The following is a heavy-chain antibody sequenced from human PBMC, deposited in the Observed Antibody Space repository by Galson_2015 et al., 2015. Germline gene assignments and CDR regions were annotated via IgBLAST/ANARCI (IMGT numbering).Heavy chain of an antibody. V-gene: IGHV3-9*01. CDR2: ISWDRGSI. J-gene: IGHJ3*02. Sequence: SLRLSCAASGFTFDDYAMHWVRQAPGKGLEWVSGISWDRGSICYTDSVKGRFTISRDNAKNSLYLQMNSLRAEDTALYYCAKDKGLRRRGGDAFDIWGQGTMVTVSS. D-gene: IGHD3-10*01. CDR3: AKDKGLRRRGGDAFDI. CDR1: GFTFDDYA.